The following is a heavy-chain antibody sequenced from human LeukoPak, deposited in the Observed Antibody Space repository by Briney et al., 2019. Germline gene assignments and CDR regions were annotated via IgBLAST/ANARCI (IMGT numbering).Heavy chain of an antibody. CDR3: AGGSGWLIDY. D-gene: IGHD6-19*01. V-gene: IGHV3-7*01. CDR2: IKQDGSEK. J-gene: IGHJ4*02. Sequence: GGSLRLSCAASGFTFSSYWMNWVRQAPGKGLEWVANIKQDGSEKYYVDSVKGRFTISRDNTKNSLYLQMNSLRAVDTAVYYCAGGSGWLIDYWGQGTLVTVSS. CDR1: GFTFSSYW.